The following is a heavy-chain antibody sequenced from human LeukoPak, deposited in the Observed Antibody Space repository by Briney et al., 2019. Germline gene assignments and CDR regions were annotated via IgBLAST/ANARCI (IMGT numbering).Heavy chain of an antibody. CDR1: GFTFSSYA. J-gene: IGHJ4*02. D-gene: IGHD6-19*01. CDR2: ISGSGGST. Sequence: HTGGSLRLSCAASGFTFSSYAMSWVRQAPGKGLEWVSAISGSGGSTYYADSVKGRFTISRDNSKNTLYLQMNSLRAEDTAVYYCAKGEGSGWIYYFDYWGQGTLVTVSS. CDR3: AKGEGSGWIYYFDY. V-gene: IGHV3-23*01.